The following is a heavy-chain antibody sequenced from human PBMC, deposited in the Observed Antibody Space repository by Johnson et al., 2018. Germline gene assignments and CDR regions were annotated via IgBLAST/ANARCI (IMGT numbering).Heavy chain of an antibody. D-gene: IGHD3-10*01. CDR1: GFTFSDYY. Sequence: VQLVESGGGLVKPGGSLRLSCAASGFTFSDYYMSWIRQAPGKGLEWVSYISSSGTTIYYADSVKGRFTLSRDNAKNSRYLQMHSLGAEDTAGYYCASRYYYGSGGYNPPGYYYGMDVWGQGTTVTVSS. CDR3: ASRYYYGSGGYNPPGYYYGMDV. J-gene: IGHJ6*02. CDR2: ISSSGTTI. V-gene: IGHV3-11*01.